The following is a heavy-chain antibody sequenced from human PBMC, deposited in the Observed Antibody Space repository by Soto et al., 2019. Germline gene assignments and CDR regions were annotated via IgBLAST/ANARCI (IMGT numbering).Heavy chain of an antibody. J-gene: IGHJ5*02. CDR1: GGSFSVYY. CDR3: ASREDIVVVVAATPGWFDP. CDR2: INHSGST. D-gene: IGHD2-15*01. V-gene: IGHV4-34*01. Sequence: PETLSLTCAAYGGSFSVYYWSWIRPPPGKGLEWIGEINHSGSTNYNPSLKSRVTISVDTSKNQFSLKLSSVTAADTAVYYCASREDIVVVVAATPGWFDPWGQGTLVTVSS.